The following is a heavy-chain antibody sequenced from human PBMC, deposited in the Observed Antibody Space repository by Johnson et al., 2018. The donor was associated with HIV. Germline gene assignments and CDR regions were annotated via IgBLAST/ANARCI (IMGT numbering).Heavy chain of an antibody. J-gene: IGHJ3*02. CDR3: ATEARGVHGTLRFLEWSDGFDI. Sequence: QVQLVESGGGVVQPGRSLRLSCAVSGFSFSSYAMHWVRQAPGKGLEWVALMSFDGSNKYYADSVKGRFTISRDNSKNTLYLQMNSLRTEDTAVYYCATEARGVHGTLRFLEWSDGFDIWGQGTMVTVSS. CDR2: MSFDGSNK. CDR1: GFSFSSYA. V-gene: IGHV3-30*04. D-gene: IGHD3-3*01.